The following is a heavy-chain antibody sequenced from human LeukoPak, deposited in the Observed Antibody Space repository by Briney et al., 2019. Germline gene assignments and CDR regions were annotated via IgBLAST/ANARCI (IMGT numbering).Heavy chain of an antibody. CDR1: GFTVSSNY. CDR2: IYSGGST. D-gene: IGHD1-26*01. Sequence: PGGSLRLSCAASGFTVSSNYMSWVRQAPGKGLEWVSVIYSGGSTYYADSVKGRFTISRDNSKNTLYLQMNSLRAEDTAGYYCARDFPPHGYSGSSRWGQGTLVTVSS. CDR3: ARDFPPHGYSGSSR. J-gene: IGHJ4*02. V-gene: IGHV3-53*01.